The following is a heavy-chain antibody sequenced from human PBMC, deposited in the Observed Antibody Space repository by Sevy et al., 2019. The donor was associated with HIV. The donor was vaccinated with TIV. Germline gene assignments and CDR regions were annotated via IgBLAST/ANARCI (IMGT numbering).Heavy chain of an antibody. J-gene: IGHJ4*02. D-gene: IGHD1-26*01. Sequence: SETLSLTCTVSGGSITSLYWNWIRQPPGNGLEWIANIYYNGHINYNPSLKSRVTLSLDTSKNQFSLRLSSVTAAGTAMYYCAGENAWGRGYSWGQGTLVTVSS. CDR3: AGENAWGRGYS. CDR2: IYYNGHI. V-gene: IGHV4-59*08. CDR1: GGSITSLY.